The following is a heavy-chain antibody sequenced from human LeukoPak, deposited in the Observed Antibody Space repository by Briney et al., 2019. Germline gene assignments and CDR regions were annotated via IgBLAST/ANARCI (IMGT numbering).Heavy chain of an antibody. CDR3: ARGLGGGPVGSY. CDR2: INHSGST. J-gene: IGHJ4*02. V-gene: IGHV4-34*01. Sequence: SETLSLTCAVYGGSFSGYYWSWIRQPAGKGLEWIGEINHSGSTKYNPSLKRRVTISADTSKNQVSLKLRSVTAADTAVYYCARGLGGGPVGSYWGQGILVTVSS. D-gene: IGHD1-26*01. CDR1: GGSFSGYY.